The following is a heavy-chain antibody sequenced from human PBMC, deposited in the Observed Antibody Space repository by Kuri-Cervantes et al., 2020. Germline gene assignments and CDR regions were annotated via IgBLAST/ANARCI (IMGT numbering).Heavy chain of an antibody. CDR2: IYTSGST. V-gene: IGHV4-61*02. D-gene: IGHD2-2*01. CDR1: GGSISGGSYY. J-gene: IGHJ6*02. CDR3: ARSYCSSTSCHYYYYYGMDV. Sequence: LRLSCTVSGGSISGGSYYWSWIRQPAGKGLEWIGRIYTSGSTNYNPSLKSRVTISVDTSKNQFSLKLSSVTAADTAVYYCARSYCSSTSCHYYYYYGMDVWGQGTTVTVSS.